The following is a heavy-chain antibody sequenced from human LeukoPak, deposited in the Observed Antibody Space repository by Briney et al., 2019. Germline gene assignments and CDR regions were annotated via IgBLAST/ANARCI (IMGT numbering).Heavy chain of an antibody. V-gene: IGHV3-33*06. J-gene: IGHJ4*02. CDR3: AKDSNGWYQRGSNYFDY. CDR2: IWYDGSNK. Sequence: PGRSLRLSCAASGFTFSSYGMHWVRQAPGKGLEWVAVIWYDGSNKYYADSVKGRFTISRDNSKNTLYLQMNSLRAEDTAEYYCAKDSNGWYQRGSNYFDYWGQGTLVTVSS. D-gene: IGHD6-19*01. CDR1: GFTFSSYG.